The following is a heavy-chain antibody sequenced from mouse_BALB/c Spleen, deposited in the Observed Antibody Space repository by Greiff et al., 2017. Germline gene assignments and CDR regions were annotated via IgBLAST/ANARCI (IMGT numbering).Heavy chain of an antibody. CDR2: ISYSGST. CDR1: GYSITSDYA. D-gene: IGHD1-1*01. Sequence: EVKLMESGPGLVKPSQSLSLTCTVTGYSITSDYAWNWIRQFPGNKLEWMGYISYSGSTSYNPSLKSRISITRDTSKNQFFLQLNSVTTEDTATYYCARDGSSYGVYFDYWGQGTTLTVSS. J-gene: IGHJ2*01. CDR3: ARDGSSYGVYFDY. V-gene: IGHV3-2*02.